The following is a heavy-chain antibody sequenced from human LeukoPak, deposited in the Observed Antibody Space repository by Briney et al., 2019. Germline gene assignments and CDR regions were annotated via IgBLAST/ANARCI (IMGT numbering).Heavy chain of an antibody. Sequence: PGRSLRLSYVASGFIFSDYGIQWVRQAPGKGLEWVAVIAYDGNNTYYGDSVRGRFTISRDNSKKMVYLEMNSLRVEDTAVYYCAKTGMFCRVGYLDVWGKGTAVIVSS. CDR3: AKTGMFCRVGYLDV. V-gene: IGHV3-30*18. J-gene: IGHJ6*04. CDR2: IAYDGNNT. D-gene: IGHD1-1*01. CDR1: GFIFSDYG.